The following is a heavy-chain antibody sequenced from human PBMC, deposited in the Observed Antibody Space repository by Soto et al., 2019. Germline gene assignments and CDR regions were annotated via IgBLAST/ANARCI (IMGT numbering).Heavy chain of an antibody. Sequence: PSETLSLTCTVSGGSISSGDYYWSWIRQPPGKGLEWIGYIYYSGSTYYNPSLKSRVTISVDTSKNQFSLKLSSVTAADTAVYYCARVKRDIVLVPAVNWFDPWGQGTLVTVSS. V-gene: IGHV4-30-4*01. J-gene: IGHJ5*02. D-gene: IGHD2-2*01. CDR3: ARVKRDIVLVPAVNWFDP. CDR1: GGSISSGDYY. CDR2: IYYSGST.